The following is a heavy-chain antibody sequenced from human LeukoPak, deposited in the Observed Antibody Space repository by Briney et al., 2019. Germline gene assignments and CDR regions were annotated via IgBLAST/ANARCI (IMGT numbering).Heavy chain of an antibody. J-gene: IGHJ5*02. D-gene: IGHD3-22*01. V-gene: IGHV3-23*01. Sequence: AGGSLRLSCAASGFTFSSYAMSWVRQAPGKGLEWVSAISGSGGSTYYADSVKGRFTISRDNSKNTLYLQMNSLRAEDTAVYYCAKENTMIVDCRPLYYGFDPWGQGTLVTVSS. CDR1: GFTFSSYA. CDR2: ISGSGGST. CDR3: AKENTMIVDCRPLYYGFDP.